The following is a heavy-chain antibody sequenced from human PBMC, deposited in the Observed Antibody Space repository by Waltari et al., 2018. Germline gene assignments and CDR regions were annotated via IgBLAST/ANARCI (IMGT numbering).Heavy chain of an antibody. V-gene: IGHV1-8*01. Sequence: QVQLVQSGAEVTKPGASVKVSCKASGYTFTNYDINWVRQANGQGLEWMGWMNPNTGNTGYAKKFQGRVTMTRNTSITTAYMDLSSLRSEDTAVYYCARGTGTLRGWFDPWGQGSLVTVSS. CDR1: GYTFTNYD. D-gene: IGHD1-7*01. CDR3: ARGTGTLRGWFDP. J-gene: IGHJ5*02. CDR2: MNPNTGNT.